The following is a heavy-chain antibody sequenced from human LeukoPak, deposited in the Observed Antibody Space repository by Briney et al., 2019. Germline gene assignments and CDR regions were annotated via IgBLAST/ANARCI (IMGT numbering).Heavy chain of an antibody. V-gene: IGHV4-59*01. CDR3: ASSGYYYSAFDI. CDR2: IYYSGST. CDR1: GGSISSYY. Sequence: SETLSLTCTVSGGSISSYYWSWIRQPPGKGLEWIGYIYYSGSTNYNPSLKSRVTILVDTSKNQFSLKLSSVTAADTAVYYCASSGYYYSAFDIWGQGTMVTVSS. J-gene: IGHJ3*02. D-gene: IGHD3-22*01.